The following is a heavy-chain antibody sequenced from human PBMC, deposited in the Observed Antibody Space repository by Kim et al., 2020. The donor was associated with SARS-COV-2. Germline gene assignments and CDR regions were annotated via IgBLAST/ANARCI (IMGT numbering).Heavy chain of an antibody. CDR1: GGSISSSSYY. V-gene: IGHV4-39*01. CDR2: IYYSGST. Sequence: SETLSLTCTVSGGSISSSSYYWGWIRQPPGKGLEWIGSIYYSGSTYYNPSLKSRVTISVDTSKNQFSLKLSSVTAADTAVYYCARWACSGGSCCPDYWGQGTLVTVSS. J-gene: IGHJ4*02. CDR3: ARWACSGGSCCPDY. D-gene: IGHD2-15*01.